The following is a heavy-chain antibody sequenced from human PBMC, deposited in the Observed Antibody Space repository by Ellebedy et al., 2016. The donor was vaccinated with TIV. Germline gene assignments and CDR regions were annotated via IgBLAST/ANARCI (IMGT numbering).Heavy chain of an antibody. CDR2: IYYSGKT. Sequence: SETLSLTXTVSGGSISSVSNYWVWVRLPPGKGLEWIGSIYYSGKTFYNPSLKSRVTISVDTSNNQFSLKVSSVTAADTAVYFCARLTDSYYFDYWGQGTLVTVSS. D-gene: IGHD2-15*01. CDR3: ARLTDSYYFDY. V-gene: IGHV4-39*01. J-gene: IGHJ4*02. CDR1: GGSISSVSNY.